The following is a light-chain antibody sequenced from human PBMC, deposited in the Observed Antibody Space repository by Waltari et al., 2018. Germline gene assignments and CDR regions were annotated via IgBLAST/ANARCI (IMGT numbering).Light chain of an antibody. CDR1: RSVVGGYNL. CDR2: VVT. Sequence: QSALTQPDSVSGSPGQSISISCTGSRSVVGGYNLVTCYQQHPGEVPKLMIYVVTNRPSGISNRFSASKSGNTASLTISGLQAEDEADYYCCSFAGSTTVIFGGGTRLTVL. CDR3: CSFAGSTTVI. J-gene: IGLJ2*01. V-gene: IGLV2-23*02.